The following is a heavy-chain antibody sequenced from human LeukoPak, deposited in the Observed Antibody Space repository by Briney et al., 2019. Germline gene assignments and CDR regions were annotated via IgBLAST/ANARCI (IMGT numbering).Heavy chain of an antibody. V-gene: IGHV1-69*04. Sequence: SVKVSCKASGGTFSSYAISWVRQAPGQGLEWMGRIIPILGIANYAQKFQGRVTITADKSTSTAYMELSSLRSEDTAVYYCARQRLGRTKPYFDYWGQGTLVTVSS. J-gene: IGHJ4*02. CDR2: IIPILGIA. CDR3: ARQRLGRTKPYFDY. D-gene: IGHD1-1*01. CDR1: GGTFSSYA.